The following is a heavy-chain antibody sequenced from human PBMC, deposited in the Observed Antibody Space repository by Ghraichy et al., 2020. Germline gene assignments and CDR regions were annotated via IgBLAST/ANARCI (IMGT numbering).Heavy chain of an antibody. J-gene: IGHJ4*02. CDR3: ARGDDYGDYPPNVWIDY. CDR2: ISSSSSYI. CDR1: GFTFSSYS. V-gene: IGHV3-21*01. Sequence: GESLNISCAASGFTFSSYSMNWVRQAPGKGLEWVSSISSSSSYIYYADSVKGRFTISRDNAKNSLYLQMNSLRAEDTAVYYCARGDDYGDYPPNVWIDYWGPGTLVTVSS. D-gene: IGHD4-17*01.